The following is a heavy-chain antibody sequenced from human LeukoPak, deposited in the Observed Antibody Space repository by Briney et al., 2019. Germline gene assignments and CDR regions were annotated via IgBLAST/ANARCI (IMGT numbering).Heavy chain of an antibody. Sequence: GGSLRLSCAASGFTFSSYEMNWVRQAPGKGLEWVSYISSSGSTIYYADSVKGRFTISRDNSKNTLYLQMNSLRAEDTAVYYCAKVPYSSGRDYWGQGTLVTVSS. V-gene: IGHV3-48*03. CDR3: AKVPYSSGRDY. D-gene: IGHD6-19*01. J-gene: IGHJ4*02. CDR2: ISSSGSTI. CDR1: GFTFSSYE.